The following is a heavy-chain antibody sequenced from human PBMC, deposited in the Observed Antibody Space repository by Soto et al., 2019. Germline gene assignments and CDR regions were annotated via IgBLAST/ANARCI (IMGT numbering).Heavy chain of an antibody. Sequence: QVQLVQSGAEVKKPGSSVKVSCKASGGTFSSYTISWLRQAPGQGLEWMGRIIPILGIANYAQKFQGRVTITADKSTSTAYMELSSLRSEDTAVYYCAREVDYYGSGSYYNWGQGTLVTVSS. J-gene: IGHJ4*02. D-gene: IGHD3-10*01. CDR1: GGTFSSYT. CDR3: AREVDYYGSGSYYN. CDR2: IIPILGIA. V-gene: IGHV1-69*08.